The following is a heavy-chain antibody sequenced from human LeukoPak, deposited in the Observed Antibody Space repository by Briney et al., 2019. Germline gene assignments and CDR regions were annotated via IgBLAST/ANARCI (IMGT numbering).Heavy chain of an antibody. CDR2: VSSGGDIT. V-gene: IGHV3-11*01. J-gene: IGHJ6*02. D-gene: IGHD3-16*01. CDR3: ARDMDKLGDYYGMDA. Sequence: GGSLRLSCAASGFTFSDYYISWIRQAPGKGLEWLSIVSSGGDITTYADSVKGRFTISRDNTRNLLFLQMNSLRAEDTAVYYCARDMDKLGDYYGMDAWGQGTTVVVSS. CDR1: GFTFSDYY.